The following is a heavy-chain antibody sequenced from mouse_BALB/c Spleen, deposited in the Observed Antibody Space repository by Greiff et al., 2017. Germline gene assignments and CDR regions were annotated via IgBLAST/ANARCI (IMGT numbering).Heavy chain of an antibody. J-gene: IGHJ4*01. V-gene: IGHV5-4*02. CDR3: ARLRVDAMDY. CDR1: GFTFSDYY. CDR2: LSDGGSYT. Sequence: EVKLMESGGGLVKPGGSLKLSCAASGFTFSDYYMYWVRQTPEKRLEWVATLSDGGSYTYYPDSVKGRFTISRDNAKNNLYLQMSSLQSEDTAMYYCARLRVDAMDYWGQGTSVTVSS.